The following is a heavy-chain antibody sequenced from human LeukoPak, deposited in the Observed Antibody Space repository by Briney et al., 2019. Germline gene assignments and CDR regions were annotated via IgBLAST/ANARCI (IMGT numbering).Heavy chain of an antibody. CDR1: GFTFDDYG. CDR2: INWNGGST. J-gene: IGHJ5*02. CDR3: ARDPGSGILGNWFDP. D-gene: IGHD3-10*01. V-gene: IGHV3-20*04. Sequence: GGSLRLSCAASGFTFDDYGMSWVRQAPGKGLEWVSGINWNGGSTGYADSVKGRFTISRDNAKNSLYLQMNSLRAEDTALYYCARDPGSGILGNWFDPWGQGTLVTVSS.